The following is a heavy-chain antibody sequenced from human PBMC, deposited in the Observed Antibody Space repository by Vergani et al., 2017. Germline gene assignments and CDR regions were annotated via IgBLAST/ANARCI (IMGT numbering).Heavy chain of an antibody. Sequence: QLQLQESGPGLVKPSATLSLTCSVSGASIRSRNYYWGWIRQPPGKGLEWIASIYYSGSTYYNPSLKSRVTISVDTSKNQFSLKLSSVTAADTAVYFCARHSTVEWLVKLGWIDPWGQGIPCTVSS. D-gene: IGHD6-19*01. J-gene: IGHJ5*02. CDR2: IYYSGST. CDR3: ARHSTVEWLVKLGWIDP. V-gene: IGHV4-39*01. CDR1: GASIRSRNYY.